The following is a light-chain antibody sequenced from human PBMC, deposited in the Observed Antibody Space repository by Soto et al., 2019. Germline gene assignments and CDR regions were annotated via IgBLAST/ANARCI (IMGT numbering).Light chain of an antibody. Sequence: EIVLTQSPGTLSLSPGERATLSCRASQSVSSSYVAWYQQRPGQAPRLLIYGASSRASGIPDRFSGSGSGTDFTLTISGLEPEDFAVYYCQQYGSSPRTFGGGTTVDIK. J-gene: IGKJ4*01. V-gene: IGKV3-20*01. CDR3: QQYGSSPRT. CDR1: QSVSSSY. CDR2: GAS.